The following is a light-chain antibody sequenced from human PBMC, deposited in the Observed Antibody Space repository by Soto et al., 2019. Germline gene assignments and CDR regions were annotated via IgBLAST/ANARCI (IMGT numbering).Light chain of an antibody. CDR2: GAS. Sequence: EIVMTQSPVTLSVSPGEGATLSCWASQSIGKDVAWYQQRPGQAPRLLIYGASTRAPGIPARFSGSGSGTDFTLTISGLLSEDFALYYFQQYDKWPRTFGQGT. CDR1: QSIGKD. J-gene: IGKJ1*01. V-gene: IGKV3-15*01. CDR3: QQYDKWPRT.